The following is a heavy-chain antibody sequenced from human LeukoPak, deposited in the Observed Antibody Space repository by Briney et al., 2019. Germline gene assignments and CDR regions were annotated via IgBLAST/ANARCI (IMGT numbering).Heavy chain of an antibody. CDR3: ASSHIAAAGTARLDY. Sequence: VKVSCKASGGTFSSYAISWVRQAPGQGLEWMGGIIPIFGTANYAQKFQGRVTITADKSTSTAYMELSSLRSEDTAVYYCASSHIAAAGTARLDYWGQGTLVTVSS. D-gene: IGHD6-13*01. CDR2: IIPIFGTA. J-gene: IGHJ4*02. CDR1: GGTFSSYA. V-gene: IGHV1-69*06.